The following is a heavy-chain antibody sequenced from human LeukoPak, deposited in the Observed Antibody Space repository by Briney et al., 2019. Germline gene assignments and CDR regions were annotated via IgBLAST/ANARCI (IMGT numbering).Heavy chain of an antibody. J-gene: IGHJ2*01. V-gene: IGHV3-30*02. CDR2: IRYDGSNK. CDR1: GFTFSSYG. D-gene: IGHD3-22*01. CDR3: AKDLYDSSGAWYWYFDL. Sequence: GGSLRLSCAASGFTFSSYGMRWVRQAPGKGLEWVAFIRYDGSNKYYADSVKGRFTISRDNSKNTLYLQMNSLRAEDTAVYYCAKDLYDSSGAWYWYFDLWGRGTLVTVSS.